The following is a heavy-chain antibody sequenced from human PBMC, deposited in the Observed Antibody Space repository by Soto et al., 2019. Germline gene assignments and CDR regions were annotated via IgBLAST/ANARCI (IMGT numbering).Heavy chain of an antibody. V-gene: IGHV3-23*01. CDR2: ISYSGVST. D-gene: IGHD3-22*01. J-gene: IGHJ4*02. Sequence: GGSLRLSCVASGISFSNYAMHWVRQAPGKGLEWVSTISYSGVSTYYANSVMGRFTISRDNSKNTLHLQMNSLRAEDTAIYYCAKIYDASGFYYGGFDYWGQGTLVTVSS. CDR1: GISFSNYA. CDR3: AKIYDASGFYYGGFDY.